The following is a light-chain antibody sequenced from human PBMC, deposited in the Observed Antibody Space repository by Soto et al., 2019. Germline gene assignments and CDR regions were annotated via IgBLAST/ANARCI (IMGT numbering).Light chain of an antibody. V-gene: IGKV3-15*01. CDR1: ERVGSN. Sequence: EIVMTQSPATLSVSPGDRVTLSCRASERVGSNVAWYQHKPGQAPRLLIYGASVRATGIPDRFSASGSETEFTLTISSLQSEDFAVYYCQQWIRWTFGQGTRLELK. J-gene: IGKJ1*01. CDR2: GAS. CDR3: QQWIRWT.